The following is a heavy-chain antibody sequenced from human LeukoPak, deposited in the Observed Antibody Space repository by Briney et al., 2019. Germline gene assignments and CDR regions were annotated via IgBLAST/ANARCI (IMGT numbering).Heavy chain of an antibody. CDR3: ARRLTQYDCFDP. CDR1: GDSVSSNSVT. D-gene: IGHD2-2*01. CDR2: AYYRSTWYN. Sequence: SQTLSLTCAISGDSVSSNSVTWNWIRQSPSRSLEWLGRAYYRSTWYNDYAVSVRGRIAVNPDTSKNQFSLHLNSVTPEDTAVYYCARRLTQYDCFDPWGQGILVTVSS. V-gene: IGHV6-1*01. J-gene: IGHJ5*02.